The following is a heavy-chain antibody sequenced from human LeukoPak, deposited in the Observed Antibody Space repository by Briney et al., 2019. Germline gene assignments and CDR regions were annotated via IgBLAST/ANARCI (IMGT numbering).Heavy chain of an antibody. J-gene: IGHJ3*02. Sequence: ASVKVSCKASGYTFTNHAMNWVRQAPGQGLEWMGWINTNTGNPTYAQGFTGRFVFSLDTSVSTAYLQISSLKAEDTAVYYCARDVAAAGYDAFDIWGQGTMVTVSS. CDR1: GYTFTNHA. V-gene: IGHV7-4-1*02. D-gene: IGHD6-13*01. CDR2: INTNTGNP. CDR3: ARDVAAAGYDAFDI.